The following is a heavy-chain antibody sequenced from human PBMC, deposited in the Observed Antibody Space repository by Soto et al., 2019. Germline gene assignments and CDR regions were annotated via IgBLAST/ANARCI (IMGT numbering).Heavy chain of an antibody. CDR3: ARLAGYCSGTNCYGYDGMDV. D-gene: IGHD2-2*01. V-gene: IGHV4-39*01. Sequence: PSETLSLTCSVSGGSISSGPYSWGWIRQPPGKGLEWIGTFHYSGRTYYSPSLESRVTISVDTSKNQFSLKVSSVTAADTAVFYCARLAGYCSGTNCYGYDGMDVWDQGTTVT. CDR1: GGSISSGPYS. CDR2: FHYSGRT. J-gene: IGHJ6*02.